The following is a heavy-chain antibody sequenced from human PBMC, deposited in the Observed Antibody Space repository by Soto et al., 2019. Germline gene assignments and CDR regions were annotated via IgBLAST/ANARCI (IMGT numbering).Heavy chain of an antibody. CDR1: GGSISSGDYY. Sequence: QVQLQESGPGLVKPSQTLSLTCTVSGGSISSGDYYWSWIRQPPGKGLEWIGYIYYSGSTYYNPSLTSRVTISVDTSKNQFSLKLSSVTAADTAVYYCASAYCGGDCYSYWFDPWGQGTLVTVSS. D-gene: IGHD2-21*02. V-gene: IGHV4-30-4*01. J-gene: IGHJ5*02. CDR3: ASAYCGGDCYSYWFDP. CDR2: IYYSGST.